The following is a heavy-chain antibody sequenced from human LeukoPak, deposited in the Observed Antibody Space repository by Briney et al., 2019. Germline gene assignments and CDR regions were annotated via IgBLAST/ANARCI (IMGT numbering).Heavy chain of an antibody. CDR2: INHSGST. V-gene: IGHV4-34*01. Sequence: SETLSLTCAVYGGSFSGYYWSWIRQPPGKGLEWIGEINHSGSTNYNPSLKSRVTISVDTSKNQFSLKLSSVTAADTAVYYCARINPSYCSGGSCYSFHDLDYWRQGTLVTVSS. CDR1: GGSFSGYY. CDR3: ARINPSYCSGGSCYSFHDLDY. J-gene: IGHJ4*02. D-gene: IGHD2-15*01.